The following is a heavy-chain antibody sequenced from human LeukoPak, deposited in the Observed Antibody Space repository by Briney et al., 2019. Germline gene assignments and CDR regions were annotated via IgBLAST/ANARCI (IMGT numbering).Heavy chain of an antibody. V-gene: IGHV4-39*07. D-gene: IGHD6-13*01. J-gene: IGHJ4*02. CDR1: GGSISSSSHY. CDR2: IYYSGST. CDR3: AREVPAAGLLYYFDY. Sequence: SETLSLTCTVSGGSISSSSHYWGWIRQPPGKGLEWIGSIYYSGSTYYNPSLKSRVTISVDTSKNQFSLKLSSVTAADAAVYYCAREVPAAGLLYYFDYWGQGTLVTVSS.